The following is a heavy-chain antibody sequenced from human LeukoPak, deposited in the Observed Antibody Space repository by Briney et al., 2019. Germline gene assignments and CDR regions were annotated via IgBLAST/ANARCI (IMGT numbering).Heavy chain of an antibody. CDR1: GDSISSSNSY. Sequence: SETLSLTCTVSGDSISSSNSYRGWIRQPPGKGLEWIGSLYYSGSSYYNPSLKSRVTISADTSKNQFSLKLSSVTAADTAVYYCARRLWFEHAFDIWGQGTMVTVSS. CDR2: LYYSGSS. J-gene: IGHJ3*02. V-gene: IGHV4-39*01. CDR3: ARRLWFEHAFDI. D-gene: IGHD3-10*01.